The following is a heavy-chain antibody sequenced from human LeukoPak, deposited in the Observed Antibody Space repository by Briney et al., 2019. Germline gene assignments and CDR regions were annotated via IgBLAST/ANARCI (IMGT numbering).Heavy chain of an antibody. V-gene: IGHV4-34*01. CDR3: ARGTSSSWKFDY. CDR1: GGSISVTNYY. J-gene: IGHJ4*02. Sequence: SETLSLTCTVSGGSISVTNYYWSWIRQPPGKGLEWIGEINHSGSTNYNPSLKSRVTISVDTSKNQFSLKLSSVTAADTAVYYCARGTSSSWKFDYWGQGTLVTVSS. CDR2: INHSGST. D-gene: IGHD6-13*01.